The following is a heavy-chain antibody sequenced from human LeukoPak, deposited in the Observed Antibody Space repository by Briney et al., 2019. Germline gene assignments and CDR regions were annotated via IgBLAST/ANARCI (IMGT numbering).Heavy chain of an antibody. D-gene: IGHD1-14*01. CDR3: AKGRNAFDI. J-gene: IGHJ3*02. V-gene: IGHV3-7*01. Sequence: GGSLRLSCAASGFTFSSYWMSWVRQAPGKGLEWVANIKQDGSEKYYVDSVKGRFTSSRDNSKNTLYLQMNSLRAEDTAVYYCAKGRNAFDIWGQGTMVTVSS. CDR1: GFTFSSYW. CDR2: IKQDGSEK.